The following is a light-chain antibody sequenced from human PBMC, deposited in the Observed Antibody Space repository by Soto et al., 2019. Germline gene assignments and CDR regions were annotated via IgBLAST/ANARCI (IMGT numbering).Light chain of an antibody. CDR2: DAS. J-gene: IGKJ1*01. CDR1: QSVSSY. Sequence: ETVLKQSPATLSLSPGERATLSCRASQSVSSYLAWYQQKPGQAPRLLISDASNRATGIPDRFSGSGSGTDFTLTISRLEPEDFVVFYCYQYGSTPPTFGQGTKVDIK. CDR3: YQYGSTPPT. V-gene: IGKV3-20*01.